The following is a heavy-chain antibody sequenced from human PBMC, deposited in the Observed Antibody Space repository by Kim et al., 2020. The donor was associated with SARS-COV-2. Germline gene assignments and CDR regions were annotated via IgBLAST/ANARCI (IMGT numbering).Heavy chain of an antibody. Sequence: GGSLRPSCAASGFTVSYNYMSWVRQAPGKGLEWVSVIYSGGLTYYADSVRGGFTIPRDNSENTLYLQMNSLRAEDTAGYYFARSKDRSSTWYSHLDYWG. CDR1: GFTVSYNY. CDR3: ARSKDRSSTWYSHLDY. D-gene: IGHD6-13*01. J-gene: IGHJ4*01. V-gene: IGHV3-53*01. CDR2: IYSGGLT.